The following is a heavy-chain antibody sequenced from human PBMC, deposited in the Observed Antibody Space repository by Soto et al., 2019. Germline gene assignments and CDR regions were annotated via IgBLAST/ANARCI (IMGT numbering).Heavy chain of an antibody. Sequence: ASVKVSCKVSGYTLTELSMHWVRQAPGKGLEWMGGFDPEDGETIYAQKFQGRVTMTGDTSTSTAYMELSSLRSEDTAVHYCATAALESSSSRDIVVVVAAKTNYYFDYWGQGTLVTVSS. CDR3: ATAALESSSSRDIVVVVAAKTNYYFDY. D-gene: IGHD2-15*01. J-gene: IGHJ4*02. CDR2: FDPEDGET. CDR1: GYTLTELS. V-gene: IGHV1-24*01.